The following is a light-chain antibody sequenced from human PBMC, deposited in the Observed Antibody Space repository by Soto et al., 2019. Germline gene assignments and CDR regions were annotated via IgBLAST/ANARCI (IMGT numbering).Light chain of an antibody. CDR2: ATS. CDR3: QQTYSIPWT. V-gene: IGKV1-39*01. CDR1: QIISAY. J-gene: IGKJ1*01. Sequence: DLQMTQSPSSLSASVGDRVTITCRASQIISAYLSWYQQRPGKAPELLIYATSTLQSGVPSRFSGSGSGTDFTLAISSLQPEDFGTYYCQQTYSIPWTFGQGTKVEIK.